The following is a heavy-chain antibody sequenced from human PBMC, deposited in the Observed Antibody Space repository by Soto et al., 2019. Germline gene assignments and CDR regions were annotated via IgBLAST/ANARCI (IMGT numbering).Heavy chain of an antibody. CDR1: GYTFTSYG. D-gene: IGHD3-16*01. Sequence: ASVKVSCKASGYTFTSYGISWVRQAPGQGLEWMGWISAYNGNTNYAQKLQGRVTMTTDTSTSTAYMELRSLRSDDTAVYYCARLGGHSIWGHYYYYYMDFWGQGTTVTVSS. V-gene: IGHV1-18*01. CDR2: ISAYNGNT. J-gene: IGHJ6*03. CDR3: ARLGGHSIWGHYYYYYMDF.